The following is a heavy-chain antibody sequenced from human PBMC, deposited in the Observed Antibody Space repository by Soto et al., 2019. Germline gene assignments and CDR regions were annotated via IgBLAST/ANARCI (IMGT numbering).Heavy chain of an antibody. Sequence: GGSLRLSCTASGFTFNSYGFNWVRQAPGKGLEWVAVIWYDGNTKYYADSVKGRFTISRDNLRSTVYLQMNSLTAEDTAVYYCARPLVAPVAGPYYYGMDVWCQATTVTVPS. J-gene: IGHJ6*02. CDR2: IWYDGNTK. V-gene: IGHV3-33*01. CDR3: ARPLVAPVAGPYYYGMDV. D-gene: IGHD6-19*01. CDR1: GFTFNSYG.